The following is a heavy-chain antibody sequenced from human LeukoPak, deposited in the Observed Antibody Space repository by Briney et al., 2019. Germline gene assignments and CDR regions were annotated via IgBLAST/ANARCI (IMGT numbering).Heavy chain of an antibody. CDR1: GFTFSSYA. V-gene: IGHV3-23*01. Sequence: GGSLRLSCAASGFTFSSYAMSWVRQAPGKELEWVSAISGSGGSTYYADSVKGRFTISRDNSKNTLYLQMNSLRAEDTAVYYCAKGLRYFDWSYWGQGTLVTVSS. J-gene: IGHJ4*02. D-gene: IGHD3-9*01. CDR3: AKGLRYFDWSY. CDR2: ISGSGGST.